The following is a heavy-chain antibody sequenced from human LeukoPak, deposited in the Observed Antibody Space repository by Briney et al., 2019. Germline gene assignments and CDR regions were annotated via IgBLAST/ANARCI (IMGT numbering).Heavy chain of an antibody. D-gene: IGHD6-19*01. CDR3: AKEPSSGRNPARYFDY. CDR1: GFTFSRYA. J-gene: IGHJ4*02. V-gene: IGHV3-23*01. Sequence: GGSLRLSCAASGFTFSRYAMSGVRHAPGKGLEWVSAISGSGGSTYYADPVKGRFTMSRDNSKNTLYLQMNSLRGEDTAVYYCAKEPSSGRNPARYFDYWGQGALVTVSS. CDR2: ISGSGGST.